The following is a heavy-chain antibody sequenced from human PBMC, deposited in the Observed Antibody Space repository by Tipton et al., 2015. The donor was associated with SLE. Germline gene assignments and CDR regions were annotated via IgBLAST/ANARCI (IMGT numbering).Heavy chain of an antibody. V-gene: IGHV1-8*01. Sequence: QLVQSGPEVKKPGASVKVSCKASGYTFTSYDINWVRQATGQGLEWMGWMNPNSGNTGYAQKFQGRVTMTRNTSISTAYMELSSLRSEDTAVYYCAGGGVSPGAPYYYYGLDVWGQGTTVTVSS. CDR1: GYTFTSYD. D-gene: IGHD6-13*01. CDR2: MNPNSGNT. CDR3: AGGGVSPGAPYYYYGLDV. J-gene: IGHJ6*02.